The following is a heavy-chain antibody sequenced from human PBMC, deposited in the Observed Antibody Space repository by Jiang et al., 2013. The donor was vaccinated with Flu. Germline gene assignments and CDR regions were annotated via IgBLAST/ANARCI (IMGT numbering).Heavy chain of an antibody. CDR2: IYYSGST. J-gene: IGHJ4*02. Sequence: SLTCTVSGGSLSSSSYYWGWIRQPPGKGLEWIGSIYYSGSTYYNPSLKSRVTISVDTSKNQFSLKLSSVTAADTAVYYCARQAVVVVAAAFDYWGQGTLVTVSS. V-gene: IGHV4-39*01. D-gene: IGHD2-15*01. CDR3: ARQAVVVVAAAFDY. CDR1: GGSLSSSSYY.